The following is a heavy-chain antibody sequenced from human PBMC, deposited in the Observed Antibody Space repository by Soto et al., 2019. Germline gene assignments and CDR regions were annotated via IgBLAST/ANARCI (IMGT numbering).Heavy chain of an antibody. D-gene: IGHD6-19*01. V-gene: IGHV1-3*01. Sequence: QVQLVQSGAEVEKPGASVKVSCKASGYTFTSYAMHWVRQAPGQRLEGMGWINAGNGNTKYSQKFQGRVTITRDTPAGTAYMELSSLRSEDTAVDYCAREQTASSGWYRYYYYYCGMDVWGQGTTVTVSS. J-gene: IGHJ6*02. CDR2: INAGNGNT. CDR3: AREQTASSGWYRYYYYYCGMDV. CDR1: GYTFTSYA.